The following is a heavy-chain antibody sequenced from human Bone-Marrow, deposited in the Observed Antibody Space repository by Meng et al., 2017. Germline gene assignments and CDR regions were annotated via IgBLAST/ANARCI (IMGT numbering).Heavy chain of an antibody. CDR1: GGTCSTYA. V-gene: IGHV1-69*01. D-gene: IGHD1-26*01. CDR3: ARVVGYSGSYELDP. Sequence: QRERVQSGVEVTKPGSAVKVPCKDSGGTCSTYAISWVRQAPGQGLEWMGGIIPIFGTANYAQKFQGRVTITADESTSTAYMELSSLRSEDTAVYYCARVVGYSGSYELDPWGQGTLVTVSS. CDR2: IIPIFGTA. J-gene: IGHJ5*02.